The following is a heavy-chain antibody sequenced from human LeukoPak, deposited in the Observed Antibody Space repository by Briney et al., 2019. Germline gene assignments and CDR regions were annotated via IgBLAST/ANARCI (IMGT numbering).Heavy chain of an antibody. Sequence: ASVKVSCKASGYTFASYLLHWVRQAPGQGLEWMGFIYPTSGTTRYAQDFQGRVTMTRDTSTSTVYMDLNSLRSEDTAVYYCARDIVEISNTRGFDFWGQGSLVTASS. D-gene: IGHD2-21*01. J-gene: IGHJ4*02. CDR3: ARDIVEISNTRGFDF. CDR2: IYPTSGTT. CDR1: GYTFASYL. V-gene: IGHV1-46*01.